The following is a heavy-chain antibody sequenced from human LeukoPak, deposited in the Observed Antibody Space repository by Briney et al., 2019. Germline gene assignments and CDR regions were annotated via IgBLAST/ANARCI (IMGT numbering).Heavy chain of an antibody. J-gene: IGHJ4*02. CDR3: VRDDSSGWYYFDY. CDR1: GFTISRYW. CDR2: INQDGSEK. V-gene: IGHV3-7*01. Sequence: GGSLRLSCAAAGFTISRYWMSWVRQAPGKGLEWVANINQDGSEKNYVDSVKGRFTISRDNAKNSLFLQMNSLRAEDTAMYYCVRDDSSGWYYFDYWGQGTLVTVPS. D-gene: IGHD6-19*01.